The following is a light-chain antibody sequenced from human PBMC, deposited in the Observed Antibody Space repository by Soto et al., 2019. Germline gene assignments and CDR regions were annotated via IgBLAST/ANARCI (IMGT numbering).Light chain of an antibody. CDR2: AAS. CDR3: QQSYSTPWT. CDR1: QSISSY. J-gene: IGKJ1*01. Sequence: DIQMTQSPSSLSASVGDRVTITCRASQSISSYLNWYQQKLGKAPKLLIYAASSLQGGVPSRFSGSGSGTDFTLTISSLQPEDFATYYCQQSYSTPWTFGQGTKVEIK. V-gene: IGKV1-39*01.